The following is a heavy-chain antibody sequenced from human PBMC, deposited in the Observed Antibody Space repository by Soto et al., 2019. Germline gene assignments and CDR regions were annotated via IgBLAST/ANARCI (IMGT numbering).Heavy chain of an antibody. CDR3: AKALAAAGTGSHYCYGMDV. Sequence: GGSLRLSCAASGFTFSSYGMHWVRQAPGKGLEWVAVIWYDGSNKYYADSVKGRFTISRDNSKNTLYLKMNSLRAEDTAVYYCAKALAAAGTGSHYCYGMDVWGQGTTVTVSS. D-gene: IGHD6-13*01. CDR2: IWYDGSNK. V-gene: IGHV3-33*06. CDR1: GFTFSSYG. J-gene: IGHJ6*02.